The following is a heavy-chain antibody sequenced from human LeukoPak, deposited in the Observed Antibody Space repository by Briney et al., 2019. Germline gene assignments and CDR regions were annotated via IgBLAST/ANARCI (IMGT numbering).Heavy chain of an antibody. Sequence: PSETLSLTCTVSGGSISSYYWSWLRQPPGKGLEGIGYIYTSGSTNYNPSLKSRVTISVDTSKNQFSLKLSSVTAADTAVYYCARRHPGTLGPTYDYWGQGTLVTVSS. CDR3: ARRHPGTLGPTYDY. D-gene: IGHD1-7*01. V-gene: IGHV4-4*09. CDR2: IYTSGST. CDR1: GGSISSYY. J-gene: IGHJ4*02.